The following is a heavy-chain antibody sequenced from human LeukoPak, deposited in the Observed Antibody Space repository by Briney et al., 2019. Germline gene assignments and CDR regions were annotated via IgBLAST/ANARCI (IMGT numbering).Heavy chain of an antibody. Sequence: SETLSLTCTVSGGSMTSYYWNWIRQPPGKGLEWIGYIYYSGSTNYNPPLQSRVTISVDTSKNQFSLKLSSVTAADTAVYYCARVAIPYDISPYYDGYMDVWGKGTTVTVSS. CDR3: ARVAIPYDISPYYDGYMDV. CDR2: IYYSGST. CDR1: GGSMTSYY. J-gene: IGHJ6*03. D-gene: IGHD3-22*01. V-gene: IGHV4-59*01.